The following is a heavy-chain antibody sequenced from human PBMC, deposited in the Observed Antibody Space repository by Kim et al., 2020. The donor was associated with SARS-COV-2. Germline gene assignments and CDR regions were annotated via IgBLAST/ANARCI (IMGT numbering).Heavy chain of an antibody. Sequence: YADSVKGRFTISRDNSKNTLYLQMNSLRAEDTAVYYCAKAIWRTVTTADYWGQGTLVTVSS. D-gene: IGHD4-17*01. CDR3: AKAIWRTVTTADY. J-gene: IGHJ4*02. V-gene: IGHV3-23*01.